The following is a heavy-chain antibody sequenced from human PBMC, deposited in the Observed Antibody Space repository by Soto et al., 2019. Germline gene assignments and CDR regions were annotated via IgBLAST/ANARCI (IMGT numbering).Heavy chain of an antibody. Sequence: PGGSLRLSCAASGFTFSSYGMHWVRQAPGKGLEWVAVISYDGSNKYYADSVKGRFTISRDNSKNTLDLQMNSLRAEDTAVYYCEKGGYSSGWYGYYFYGTDVWGQGTTVTVSS. J-gene: IGHJ6*02. D-gene: IGHD6-19*01. CDR2: ISYDGSNK. CDR1: GFTFSSYG. V-gene: IGHV3-30*18. CDR3: EKGGYSSGWYGYYFYGTDV.